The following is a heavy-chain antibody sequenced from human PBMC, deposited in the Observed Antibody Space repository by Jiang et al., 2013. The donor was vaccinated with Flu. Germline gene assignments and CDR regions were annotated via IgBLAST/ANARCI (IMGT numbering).Heavy chain of an antibody. CDR3: ARVDGDSSGYPSALISYFDY. J-gene: IGHJ4*02. CDR1: GYTFTSYG. Sequence: KKPGASVKVSCKASGYTFTSYGISWVRQAPGQGLEWMGWISAYNGNTNYAQKLQGRVTMTTDTSTSTAYMELRSLRSDDTAVYYCARVDGDSSGYPSALISYFDYWGQGTLVTVSS. V-gene: IGHV1-18*01. D-gene: IGHD3-22*01. CDR2: ISAYNGNT.